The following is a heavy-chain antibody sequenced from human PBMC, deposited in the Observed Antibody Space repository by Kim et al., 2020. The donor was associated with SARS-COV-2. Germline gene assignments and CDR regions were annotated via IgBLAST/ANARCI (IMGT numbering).Heavy chain of an antibody. Sequence: ASVKVSCKASGYTFTSYAMHWVRQAPGQRLEWMGWINAGNGNTKYSQKFQGRVTITRDTSASTAYMELSSLRSEDTAVYYCARAPLQQWLNPWYYFDYWGQGTLVTVSS. J-gene: IGHJ4*02. CDR2: INAGNGNT. D-gene: IGHD6-19*01. CDR3: ARAPLQQWLNPWYYFDY. CDR1: GYTFTSYA. V-gene: IGHV1-3*01.